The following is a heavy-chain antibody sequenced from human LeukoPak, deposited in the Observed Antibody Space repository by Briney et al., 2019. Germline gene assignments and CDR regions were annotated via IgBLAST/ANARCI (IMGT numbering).Heavy chain of an antibody. D-gene: IGHD2-21*01. CDR2: IYYSGST. Sequence: SETLSLTCTVSGGSISSYYWSWTRQPPGKGLEWIGYIYYSGSTNYNPSLKSRVSISLDTSKNQFSLKLSSVTAADTAVYYCARQKGHNAFDIWGQGTMVTVSS. J-gene: IGHJ3*02. V-gene: IGHV4-59*08. CDR3: ARQKGHNAFDI. CDR1: GGSISSYY.